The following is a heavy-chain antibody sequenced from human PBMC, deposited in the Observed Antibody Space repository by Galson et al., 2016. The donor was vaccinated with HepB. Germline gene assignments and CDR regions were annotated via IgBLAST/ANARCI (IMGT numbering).Heavy chain of an antibody. J-gene: IGHJ4*02. CDR1: GYTFSNYG. Sequence: SVKVSCKASGYTFSNYGINWVRQAPGQGLEWMGWISAFNGNTDYAQNFQDRVTMTTDTSTSTAYMELRSLRSDDTAVYYCARPTYGTIYYFDSWGQGTLVTVSS. CDR2: ISAFNGNT. D-gene: IGHD4-17*01. CDR3: ARPTYGTIYYFDS. V-gene: IGHV1-18*01.